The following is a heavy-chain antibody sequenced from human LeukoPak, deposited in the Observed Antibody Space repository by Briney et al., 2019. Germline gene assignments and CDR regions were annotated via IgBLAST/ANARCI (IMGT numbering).Heavy chain of an antibody. CDR3: ASHDYGDYVDY. V-gene: IGHV4-34*01. CDR2: INHSGST. D-gene: IGHD4-17*01. J-gene: IGHJ4*02. Sequence: TSETLSLTCAVYGGSFSGYYWSWIRQPPGKGLEWIGEINHSGSTNYNPSLKSRVTISVDTSKNQFSLKLSSVTAADTAVYYCASHDYGDYVDYWGQGTLVTVSS. CDR1: GGSFSGYY.